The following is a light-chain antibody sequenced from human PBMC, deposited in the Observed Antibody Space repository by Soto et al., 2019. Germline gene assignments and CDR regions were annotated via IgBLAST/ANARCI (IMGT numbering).Light chain of an antibody. CDR3: CSYAGSYTWV. CDR2: DVS. Sequence: QSALTQPRSVSGSPGQSVTISCTGTSSDVGGYNYVSWYRQHPGKAPKLMIYDVSKRPSGVPDRFSGSKSGNTASLTISGLQAEDEADFYCCSYAGSYTWVFVTGTKVTVL. V-gene: IGLV2-11*01. CDR1: SSDVGGYNY. J-gene: IGLJ1*01.